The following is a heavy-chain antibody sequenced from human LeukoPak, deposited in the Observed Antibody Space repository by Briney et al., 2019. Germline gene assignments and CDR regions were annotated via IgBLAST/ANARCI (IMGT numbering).Heavy chain of an antibody. CDR2: ISSSSSYI. D-gene: IGHD3-10*01. CDR1: GFTFSSYG. CDR3: AREQQKVRGASWFDP. V-gene: IGHV3-21*01. Sequence: GGSLRLSCAASGFTFSSYGMNWVRQAPGKGLEWVSSISSSSSYIYYADSVKGRFTISRDNAKNSLYLQMNSLRAEDTAVYYCAREQQKVRGASWFDPWGQGTLVTVSS. J-gene: IGHJ5*02.